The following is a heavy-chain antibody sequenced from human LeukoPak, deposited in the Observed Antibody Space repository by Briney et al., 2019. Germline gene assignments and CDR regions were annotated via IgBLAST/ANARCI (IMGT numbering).Heavy chain of an antibody. CDR1: GGSFSGYY. Sequence: SETLSLTCAVYGGSFSGYYWSWIRQPPGKGLEWIGEINHSGSTNYNPSLKSRVTISVDTSKNQFSLKLSSVTAADTAVYYCARGLIAARRPFDYWGQGTLSPSPQ. D-gene: IGHD6-6*01. J-gene: IGHJ4*02. V-gene: IGHV4-34*01. CDR2: INHSGST. CDR3: ARGLIAARRPFDY.